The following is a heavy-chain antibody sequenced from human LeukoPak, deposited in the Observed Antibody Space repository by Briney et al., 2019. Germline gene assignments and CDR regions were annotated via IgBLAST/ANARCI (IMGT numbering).Heavy chain of an antibody. CDR1: GGSISNALYY. Sequence: SETLSLTCSVSGGSISNALYYWGWIRQAPGKGLEWIESIFHSGNTYYNPSLKGRVTLSVDTSKDHFSMRLRSVTAADTAVYFCAGVIRTGLVSGDWFDPWSQGTLVTVSS. V-gene: IGHV4-39*02. CDR2: IFHSGNT. J-gene: IGHJ5*02. D-gene: IGHD5-18*01. CDR3: AGVIRTGLVSGDWFDP.